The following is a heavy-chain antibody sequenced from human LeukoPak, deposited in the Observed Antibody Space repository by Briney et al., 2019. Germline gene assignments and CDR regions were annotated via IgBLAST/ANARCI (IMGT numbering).Heavy chain of an antibody. CDR1: GGSIVSHY. Sequence: SETLSLTCTVSGGSIVSHYWNWIRQPAGRGLEWNGRFYASGTTNTSPSLKSRVTMSVDTSKNQFSLKLSSVTAADTAVYYCAKDSSTWGNLAGHFDSWGQGTLVTVSS. CDR3: AKDSSTWGNLAGHFDS. J-gene: IGHJ4*02. CDR2: FYASGTT. V-gene: IGHV4-4*07. D-gene: IGHD6-13*01.